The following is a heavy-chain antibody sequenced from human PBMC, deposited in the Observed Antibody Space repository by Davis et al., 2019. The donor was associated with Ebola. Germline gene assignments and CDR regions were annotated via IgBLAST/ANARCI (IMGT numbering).Heavy chain of an antibody. J-gene: IGHJ4*02. CDR1: GFTFSNAW. D-gene: IGHD6-13*01. Sequence: ESLKISCAASGFTFSNAWMSWIRQPAGKGLEWIGHIYTSGSTNYNPSLKSRVTISVDTSKNQFSLKLSSVTAADTAVYYCARGLGSSPTGYWGQGTLVTVSS. CDR2: IYTSGST. V-gene: IGHV4-4*07. CDR3: ARGLGSSPTGY.